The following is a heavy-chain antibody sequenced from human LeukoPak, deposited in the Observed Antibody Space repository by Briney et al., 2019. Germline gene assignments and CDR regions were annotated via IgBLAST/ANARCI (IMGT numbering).Heavy chain of an antibody. CDR2: IKQDGSVK. CDR1: GFTFSSYW. V-gene: IGHV3-7*01. J-gene: IGHJ4*02. CDR3: ARDRRGTWYSSGWYLLSDY. D-gene: IGHD6-19*01. Sequence: GGSLRLSCAASGFTFSSYWMSWVRQAPGKGLEWVANIKQDGSVKYYVDSVKGRFTISRDNAKNSLYLQMNSLRAEDTAVYYCARDRRGTWYSSGWYLLSDYWGQGTLVTVSS.